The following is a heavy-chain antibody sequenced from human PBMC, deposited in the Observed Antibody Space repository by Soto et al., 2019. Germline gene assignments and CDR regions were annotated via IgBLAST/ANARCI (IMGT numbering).Heavy chain of an antibody. Sequence: QVQLEQSGADLKKPGSSVKVSCKASGGPFSSYAINWVRQAPGQGLEWMGGITPIFGEPKYAQKFQGRVTITADIATSTAYMELISLRSDDTAVYFCARGSSSFIINWFDPWGQGTLVTVSS. CDR1: GGPFSSYA. J-gene: IGHJ5*02. D-gene: IGHD3-10*01. CDR2: ITPIFGEP. CDR3: ARGSSSFIINWFDP. V-gene: IGHV1-69*06.